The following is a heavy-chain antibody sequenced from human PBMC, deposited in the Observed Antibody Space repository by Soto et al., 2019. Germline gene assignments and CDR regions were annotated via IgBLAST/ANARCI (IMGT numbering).Heavy chain of an antibody. CDR1: GGSVSSGSYY. J-gene: IGHJ4*02. CDR2: IYYSGRS. V-gene: IGHV4-61*01. CDR3: ARDADY. Sequence: QVQLQESGPGLVKPSETLSLTCTVSGGSVSSGSYYWSWIRQPPGKGLEWIRYIYYSGRSNDNPCLKSRVTISVDTSKIHFSMKLRAETAEDRAVCYCARDADYWGQGTLLTVS.